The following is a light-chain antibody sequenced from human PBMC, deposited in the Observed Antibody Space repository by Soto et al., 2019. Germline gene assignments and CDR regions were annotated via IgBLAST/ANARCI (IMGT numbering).Light chain of an antibody. CDR1: QSVLYSSNNKNY. Sequence: DIVMTQSPDSLAVSLGERATINCKSSQSVLYSSNNKNYLAWYQQKPGQPPKLLIYWASTRESGVPDRFSGSGSGTDFTLTISSLQAEDVAVYSCQQYYSTPVTFGAGTKVEIK. CDR3: QQYYSTPVT. J-gene: IGKJ4*01. CDR2: WAS. V-gene: IGKV4-1*01.